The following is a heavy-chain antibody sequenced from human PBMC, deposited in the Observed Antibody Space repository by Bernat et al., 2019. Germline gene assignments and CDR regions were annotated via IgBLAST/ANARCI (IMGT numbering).Heavy chain of an antibody. D-gene: IGHD4-17*01. CDR2: IIPIFGTA. CDR3: ARVDSGDYGDYVFDY. V-gene: IGHV1-69*06. J-gene: IGHJ4*02. Sequence: VQLVQSRADVKKPGSSVKFSCKASGGTFSSYAISWVRQAPGQGLEWMGGIIPIFGTANYAQKFQGRVTITADKSTSTAYMELSSLRSEDTAVYYCARVDSGDYGDYVFDYWGQGSLVTVSS. CDR1: GGTFSSYA.